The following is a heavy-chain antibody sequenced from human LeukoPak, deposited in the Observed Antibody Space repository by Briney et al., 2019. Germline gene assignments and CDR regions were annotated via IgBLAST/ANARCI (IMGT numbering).Heavy chain of an antibody. D-gene: IGHD3-22*01. V-gene: IGHV4-38-2*01. CDR3: ARHGNYYDTSQSDP. CDR1: GYSISSGYY. CDR2: VYHSGST. J-gene: IGHJ5*02. Sequence: SETLSLTCAVSGYSISSGYYWGWIRQPPGKGLEWIGSVYHSGSTYYNPSLKSRVTISVDTSKNQFSLKLSSVTAADTAVYYCARHGNYYDTSQSDPWGQGTLVTVSS.